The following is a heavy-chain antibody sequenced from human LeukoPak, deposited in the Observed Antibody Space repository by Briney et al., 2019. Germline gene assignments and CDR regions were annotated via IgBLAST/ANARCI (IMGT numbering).Heavy chain of an antibody. CDR3: AKEYYDFWSGYPHDY. D-gene: IGHD3-3*01. CDR2: SSGSGGST. CDR1: GFTFSNYA. Sequence: GGSLRLSCAASGFTFSNYAMTGVRQAPGKGLEWVSSSSGSGGSTYYADSGEGRCTISRANCKNTLYLQMNSLRAEDTAVYYCAKEYYDFWSGYPHDYWGQGTLVTVSS. V-gene: IGHV3-23*01. J-gene: IGHJ4*02.